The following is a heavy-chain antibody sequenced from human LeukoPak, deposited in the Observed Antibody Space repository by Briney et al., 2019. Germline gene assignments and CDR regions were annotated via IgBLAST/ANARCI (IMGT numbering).Heavy chain of an antibody. V-gene: IGHV4-61*02. Sequence: SQTLSLTCTVSGGSISSGSYYWSWIRQPAGKGLEWIGRIYTSGSTNYNPSLKSRVTISVDTSKNQFSLKLSSVTAADTAVYYCARDLSSSGYYPEWYFDLWGRGTLVTVSS. CDR2: IYTSGST. CDR3: ARDLSSSGYYPEWYFDL. D-gene: IGHD3-22*01. J-gene: IGHJ2*01. CDR1: GGSISSGSYY.